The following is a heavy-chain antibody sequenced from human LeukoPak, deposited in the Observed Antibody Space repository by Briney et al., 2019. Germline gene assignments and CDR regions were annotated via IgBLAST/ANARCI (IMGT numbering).Heavy chain of an antibody. Sequence: SETLSLTCTVSGGSHSSGGYYWSWIRQHPGTGLEWIGYIYYSGSTYYNPSLKSRVTISVDTSKNQFSLKLSSVTAADTAVYYCARVGDLSNPFDYWGQGTPVTVSS. J-gene: IGHJ4*02. CDR2: IYYSGST. V-gene: IGHV4-31*03. D-gene: IGHD4-11*01. CDR1: GGSHSSGGYY. CDR3: ARVGDLSNPFDY.